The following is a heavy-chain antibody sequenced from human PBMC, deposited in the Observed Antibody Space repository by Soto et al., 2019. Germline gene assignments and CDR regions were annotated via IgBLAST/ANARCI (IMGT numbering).Heavy chain of an antibody. J-gene: IGHJ4*02. CDR2: IYSGGST. CDR3: ARVPIRGSYADY. V-gene: IGHV3-53*02. CDR1: GFTVSSNY. D-gene: IGHD1-26*01. Sequence: EVQLVETGGGLIQPGGSLRLSCAASGFTVSSNYMSWVRQAPGKGLEWVSVIYSGGSTYYADSVKGRFTSSRDNSKNTLYLQMNSLRAEDTAVYYCARVPIRGSYADYWGQGTLVTVSS.